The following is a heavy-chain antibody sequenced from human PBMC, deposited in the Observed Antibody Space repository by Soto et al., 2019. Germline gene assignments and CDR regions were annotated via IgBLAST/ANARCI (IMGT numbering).Heavy chain of an antibody. V-gene: IGHV3-74*01. Sequence: PGGSLRLSCAAAGFTFSSYWMHWVRQAPGKGLVWVSRIKSDGSSISYADSVRGRFTTSRDNAKNTLHLQMTSLRAEDTAMYYCARGHNYARTLDDCDIWGRRTMVTV. CDR2: IKSDGSSI. CDR3: ARGHNYARTLDDCDI. D-gene: IGHD2-2*01. J-gene: IGHJ3*02. CDR1: GFTFSSYW.